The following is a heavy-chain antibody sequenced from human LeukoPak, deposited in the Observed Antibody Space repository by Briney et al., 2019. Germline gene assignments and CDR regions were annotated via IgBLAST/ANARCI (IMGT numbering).Heavy chain of an antibody. CDR3: ANRSYSRGFDY. Sequence: SETLSLTCAVYGGSFSGYYWSWIRQPPRKGLEWIGEINHSGSTNYNPSLKSRVTISVDTSKNQFSLKLSSVTAADTAVYYCANRSYSRGFDYWGQGTLVTVSS. J-gene: IGHJ4*02. V-gene: IGHV4-34*01. CDR2: INHSGST. D-gene: IGHD6-13*01. CDR1: GGSFSGYY.